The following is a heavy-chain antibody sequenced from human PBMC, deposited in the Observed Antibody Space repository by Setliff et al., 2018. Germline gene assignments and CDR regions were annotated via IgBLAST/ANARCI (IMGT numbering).Heavy chain of an antibody. Sequence: GASVKVSCKASGCSLSNYVMNWVRQAPGQGLEWMGWINTKTGDPSYAQGYTGRFAFSLDTSDSTTYLDISTLKAEDTATYFCARADHLVTTTFDYWGQGTLVTVSS. CDR3: ARADHLVTTTFDY. J-gene: IGHJ4*01. V-gene: IGHV7-4-1*02. D-gene: IGHD4-17*01. CDR1: GCSLSNYV. CDR2: INTKTGDP.